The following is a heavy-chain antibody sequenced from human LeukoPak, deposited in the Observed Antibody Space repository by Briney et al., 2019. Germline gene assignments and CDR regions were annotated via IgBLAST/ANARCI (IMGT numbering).Heavy chain of an antibody. CDR2: ISYDGSNK. J-gene: IGHJ4*02. Sequence: GGSLRLSCADSGFTFSSYAMHWVRQAPGKGLEWVSVISYDGSNKYYADSVKGRFTISRDNSKNTLYLQMNSLRAEDTAVYYCARDTWVTYYYDSSGYYYFDYWGQGTLVTVSS. CDR3: ARDTWVTYYYDSSGYYYFDY. D-gene: IGHD3-22*01. V-gene: IGHV3-30-3*01. CDR1: GFTFSSYA.